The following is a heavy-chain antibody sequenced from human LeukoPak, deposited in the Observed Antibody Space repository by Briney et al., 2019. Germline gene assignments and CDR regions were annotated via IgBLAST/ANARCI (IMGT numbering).Heavy chain of an antibody. D-gene: IGHD1-26*01. Sequence: GGSLRLSCAASGFTFSSYSMNWVRQAPGKGLEWVSSISSSSSYIYYADSVKGRFTISRDNAKNSLYLQMNSLRAEDTAVYYCARGSIVGATRYAFDIWGQGTMVTVSS. CDR1: GFTFSSYS. CDR2: ISSSSSYI. CDR3: ARGSIVGATRYAFDI. J-gene: IGHJ3*02. V-gene: IGHV3-21*01.